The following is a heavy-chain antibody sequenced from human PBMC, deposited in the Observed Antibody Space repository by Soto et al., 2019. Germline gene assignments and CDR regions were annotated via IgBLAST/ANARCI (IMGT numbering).Heavy chain of an antibody. D-gene: IGHD1-1*01. Sequence: QVHLVQSGAEVKKPGASVKVSCKGSVYAFTTYGITWVRQAPGQGLEWRGWINAHNGNTNYAQKLQGRVTVTRDTSTSTAYMELRSLRSDDTSVYYCARGRYGDYWGQGALVTVSS. CDR2: INAHNGNT. J-gene: IGHJ4*02. CDR1: VYAFTTYG. V-gene: IGHV1-18*01. CDR3: ARGRYGDY.